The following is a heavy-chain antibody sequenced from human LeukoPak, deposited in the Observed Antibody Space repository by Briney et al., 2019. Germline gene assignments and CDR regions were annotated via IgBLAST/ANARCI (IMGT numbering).Heavy chain of an antibody. CDR2: IKNKTYRGTP. J-gene: IGHJ6*01. CDR3: TIDLYCTNGVCRDYYYYGMDV. V-gene: IGHV3-15*01. CDR1: GLPLNNAW. Sequence: PGGSLTLSCAPSGLPLNNAWMSWVRHATGEGLEWLGRIKNKTYRGTPEHGAPVKGRFTISRDDSKKTLYLQMNSLKTEDTAVYYCTIDLYCTNGVCRDYYYYGMDVWGQGTTVTVSA. D-gene: IGHD2-8*01.